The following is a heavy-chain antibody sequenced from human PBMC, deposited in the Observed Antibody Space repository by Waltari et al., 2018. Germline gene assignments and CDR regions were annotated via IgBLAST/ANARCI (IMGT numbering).Heavy chain of an antibody. CDR3: ARVSRRTYRSPVPGRHYYYGMDV. CDR1: GFTFSSYW. CDR2: ISSDASDT. D-gene: IGHD1-1*01. Sequence: EEQLVESGGGLVQPGDSLRLSCAVSGFTFSSYWMNWVRQAPGQGPLWVSRISSDASDTTYADSVKGRFTISRDNAKNTLYLQMNRLRAEDTAVYFCARVSRRTYRSPVPGRHYYYGMDVWGQGTTVTVSS. J-gene: IGHJ6*02. V-gene: IGHV3-74*03.